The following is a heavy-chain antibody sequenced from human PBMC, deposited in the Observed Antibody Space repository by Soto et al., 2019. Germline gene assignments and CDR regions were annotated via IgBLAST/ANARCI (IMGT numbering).Heavy chain of an antibody. D-gene: IGHD3-10*01. Sequence: EVQLLESGGGLVQPGGSLRLSCAASGFTFSNYAMSWVRQAPGKGLEWVCSISGSGDTSYYADSVKGRFTISRDNSKNTLYLQLNSLRPEDTAICYCAKDLGGDRLWCGAFAHFDYWGQGTLVTVSS. CDR3: AKDLGGDRLWCGAFAHFDY. CDR2: ISGSGDTS. CDR1: GFTFSNYA. J-gene: IGHJ4*02. V-gene: IGHV3-23*01.